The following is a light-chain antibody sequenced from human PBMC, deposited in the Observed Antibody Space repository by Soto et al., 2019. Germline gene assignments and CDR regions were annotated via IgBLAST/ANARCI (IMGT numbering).Light chain of an antibody. V-gene: IGLV2-14*01. J-gene: IGLJ3*02. CDR2: EVS. CDR3: SSYTTRSAWV. CDR1: SSEVGAYNY. Sequence: QSVLTQPASVSGSPGQSITISCTGTSSEVGAYNYVSWYQHHPGEAPKLIIYEVSNRPSGVSNRFSGTKSGNTASLIISGLQAEDEADYFCSSYTTRSAWVFGGGTKVTVL.